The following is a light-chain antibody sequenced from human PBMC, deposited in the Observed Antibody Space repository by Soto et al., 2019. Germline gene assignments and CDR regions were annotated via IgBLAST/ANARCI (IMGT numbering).Light chain of an antibody. Sequence: QSVLTQAPSASGSPGQSVTISCAGTSNDVGRFNYVSWYQHHPGKAPKLIIYDVTKRPSGVPDRFSGSKSGNTAYLTVSGIQVEDEADYFCSSFVHGTSYVFGTGTKVTVL. CDR2: DVT. CDR1: SNDVGRFNY. V-gene: IGLV2-8*01. CDR3: SSFVHGTSYV. J-gene: IGLJ1*01.